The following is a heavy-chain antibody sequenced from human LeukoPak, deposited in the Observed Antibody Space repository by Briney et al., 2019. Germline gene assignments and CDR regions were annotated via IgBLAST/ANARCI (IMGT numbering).Heavy chain of an antibody. CDR2: IEQDGSTK. CDR3: ATSDVDTAMVSY. CDR1: GITFSDFW. D-gene: IGHD5-18*01. Sequence: GGSLRLSCVASGITFSDFWMSWVRQAPGKGLEWVANIEQDGSTKYYMASVRGRFTISRDNGKKSLYLQMNSLRAEDTAVYYCATSDVDTAMVSYWGQGTQVTVSS. J-gene: IGHJ4*02. V-gene: IGHV3-7*01.